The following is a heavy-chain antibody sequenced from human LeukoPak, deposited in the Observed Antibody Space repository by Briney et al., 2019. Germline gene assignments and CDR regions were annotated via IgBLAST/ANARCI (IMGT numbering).Heavy chain of an antibody. CDR2: LYTTGTT. J-gene: IGHJ3*02. CDR1: GASITSCY. V-gene: IGHV4-4*07. Sequence: SETLSLTCAVSGASITSCYWSWVRQSAGKGLEWIGRLYTTGTTNYNPSLKSRVTMSGDSSKHQLSLTLTSVTTADTAVYYCVRDGANWEEPNDAFDTWGQGALLTVSS. D-gene: IGHD1-26*01. CDR3: VRDGANWEEPNDAFDT.